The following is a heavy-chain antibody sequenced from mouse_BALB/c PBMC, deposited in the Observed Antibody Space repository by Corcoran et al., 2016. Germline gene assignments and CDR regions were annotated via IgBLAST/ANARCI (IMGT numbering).Heavy chain of an antibody. CDR3: VDYYDYDWFAY. CDR1: GYSFTSYY. V-gene: IGHV1-66*01. CDR2: IFPGSGNT. J-gene: IGHJ3*01. D-gene: IGHD2-4*01. Sequence: QVQLQQSGPELVKPGASVKISCKASGYSFTSYYIHWVKQRPGQGLEWIGWIFPGSGNTKYNEKFKGKATLTADTSSSTAYMQLSSLTSEDAAVYFCVDYYDYDWFAYWGQGTLVTVSA.